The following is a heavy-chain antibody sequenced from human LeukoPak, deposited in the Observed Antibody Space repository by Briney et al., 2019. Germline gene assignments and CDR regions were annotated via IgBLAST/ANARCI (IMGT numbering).Heavy chain of an antibody. CDR1: VGTFSSYA. J-gene: IGHJ6*03. V-gene: IGHV1-69*05. CDR3: ASEVTGNYGDYVSYYYYYMDV. Sequence: SVKVSSKASVGTFSSYAISWVRQAPGQGLEWMGRIIPIFGTANYAQKFQGRVTITTDESTSTAYMELSSLRSEDTAVYYCASEVTGNYGDYVSYYYYYMDVWGKGTTVTVSS. CDR2: IIPIFGTA. D-gene: IGHD4-17*01.